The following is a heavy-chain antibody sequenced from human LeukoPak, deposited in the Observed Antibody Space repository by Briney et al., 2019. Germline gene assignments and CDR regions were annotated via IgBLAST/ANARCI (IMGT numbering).Heavy chain of an antibody. CDR3: ARDQSPYDSSGYYGYN. J-gene: IGHJ4*02. Sequence: GGSLRLSCAASGFTFSGYEMNWVGQAPGKGLEWVSYISSSGSTIYYADSVKGRFTISRDNAKNSLYLQMNSLRAEDTAVYYCARDQSPYDSSGYYGYNWGQGTLVTVSS. CDR1: GFTFSGYE. V-gene: IGHV3-48*03. D-gene: IGHD3-22*01. CDR2: ISSSGSTI.